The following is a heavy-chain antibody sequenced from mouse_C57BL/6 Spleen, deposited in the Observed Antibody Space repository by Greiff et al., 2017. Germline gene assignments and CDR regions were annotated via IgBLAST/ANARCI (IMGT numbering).Heavy chain of an antibody. Sequence: QVQLKQSGAELVKPGASVKLSCKASGYTFTSYWMQWVKQRPGQGLEWIGEIDPSDSYTNYNQKFKGKATLTVDTSSSTAYMQLSSLTSEDSAVYYCARSDYGSSYLYYAMDYWGQGTSVTVSS. J-gene: IGHJ4*01. CDR1: GYTFTSYW. D-gene: IGHD1-1*01. CDR2: IDPSDSYT. CDR3: ARSDYGSSYLYYAMDY. V-gene: IGHV1-50*01.